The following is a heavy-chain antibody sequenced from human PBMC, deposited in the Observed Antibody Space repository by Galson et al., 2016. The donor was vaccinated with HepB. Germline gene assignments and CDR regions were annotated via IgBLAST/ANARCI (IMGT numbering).Heavy chain of an antibody. J-gene: IGHJ4*02. CDR3: AKSVCGADCYTDY. CDR2: ISYDRSRK. D-gene: IGHD2-21*02. CDR1: GFTFSSYG. V-gene: IGHV3-30*18. Sequence: CAASGFTFSSYGMHWVRQAPGKGLEWVALISYDRSRKHYADSVKGRFTISRDNSKNTLSLQMSSLRAEDTAVYYCAKSVCGADCYTDYWGQGTLVTVSS.